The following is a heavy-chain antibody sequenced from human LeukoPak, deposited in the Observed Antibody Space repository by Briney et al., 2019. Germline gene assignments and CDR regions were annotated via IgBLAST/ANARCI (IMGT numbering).Heavy chain of an antibody. V-gene: IGHV4-59*01. CDR2: IYYTGST. Sequence: SETLSLTCTVSAGSITNYYWSWIRQPPGKGLEWIGYIYYTGSTNYNPSLKSRVSISVDTSKNQFSLKLSSVTAADTAVYYCARDGNYGDYPGSFDYWGQGTLVTVSS. J-gene: IGHJ4*02. CDR3: ARDGNYGDYPGSFDY. D-gene: IGHD4-17*01. CDR1: AGSITNYY.